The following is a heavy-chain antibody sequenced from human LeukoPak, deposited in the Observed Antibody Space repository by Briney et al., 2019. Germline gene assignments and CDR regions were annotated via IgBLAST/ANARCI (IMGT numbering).Heavy chain of an antibody. Sequence: PSETLSLTCTASGGSINYYYWTWIRQPPGKGLEWLGYIYYSGSTNYNPSHKSRITISVDTSRNQFSLKLSSVTAADTAVYYCARSDSSSLPNDYWGEGNLVTVSS. CDR3: ARSDSSSLPNDY. J-gene: IGHJ4*02. D-gene: IGHD2-21*01. CDR2: IYYSGST. CDR1: GGSINYYY. V-gene: IGHV4-59*01.